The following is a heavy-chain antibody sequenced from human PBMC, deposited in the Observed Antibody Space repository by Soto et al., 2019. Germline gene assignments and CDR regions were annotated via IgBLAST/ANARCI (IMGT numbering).Heavy chain of an antibody. J-gene: IGHJ4*02. D-gene: IGHD5-18*01. CDR1: GFTFCSYA. V-gene: IGHV3-23*01. CDR3: AKHPRYGFGFLAHKYYFDY. Sequence: TGGSLRLSCAAPGFTFCSYAMSWVRQAPWEGLEWVSAISGSGGSTYYADSVKGRFTISRDNSKNTLYLQMNSLRAEDTAVYYCAKHPRYGFGFLAHKYYFDYWGQGTLVTVSS. CDR2: ISGSGGST.